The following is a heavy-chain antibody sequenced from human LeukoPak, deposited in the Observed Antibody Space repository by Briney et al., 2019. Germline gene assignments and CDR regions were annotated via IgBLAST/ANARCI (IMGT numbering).Heavy chain of an antibody. CDR1: GGSISSHY. J-gene: IGHJ4*02. V-gene: IGHV4-59*11. CDR3: ARGVVVGGGFDY. Sequence: SETLSLTCTVSGGSISSHYWSWIRQPPGKGLEWIGYIYYSGSTNYNPSLKSRVTISVDRSKNQFSLKLSSVTAADTAVYYCARGVVVGGGFDYWGQGTLVTVSS. CDR2: IYYSGST. D-gene: IGHD2-2*01.